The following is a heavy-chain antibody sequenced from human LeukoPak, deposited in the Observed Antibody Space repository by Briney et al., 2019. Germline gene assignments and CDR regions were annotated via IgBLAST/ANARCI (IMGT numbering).Heavy chain of an antibody. D-gene: IGHD6-13*01. J-gene: IGHJ4*02. CDR1: GFSLSTGGMC. CDR3: ARLPFTSSWTTLDY. CDR2: IDWDDDK. V-gene: IGHV2-70*11. Sequence: SGPALVKPTQPLTLTCTFSGFSLSTGGMCVSWIRQPPVKALEWLPRIDWDDDKHYSTSLKTRLNISKDTSKNQVVLTMTNMDPVDTATYYCARLPFTSSWTTLDYWGQGILVTVSS.